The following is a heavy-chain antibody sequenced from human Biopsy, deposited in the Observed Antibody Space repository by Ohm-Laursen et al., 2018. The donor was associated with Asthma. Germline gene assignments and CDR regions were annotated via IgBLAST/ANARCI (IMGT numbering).Heavy chain of an antibody. J-gene: IGHJ4*02. V-gene: IGHV3-30-3*01. D-gene: IGHD6-13*01. CDR3: LRDTLGYYFDI. Sequence: SLRLSCAASGCHFGRYNMHWARQAPGKGLEWVAVITFDGSTQHYGDSVKGRFTISRDNSKNMLCLQMNSMRAEDTAVYYCLRDTLGYYFDIWGQGTQVTVSS. CDR2: ITFDGSTQ. CDR1: GCHFGRYN.